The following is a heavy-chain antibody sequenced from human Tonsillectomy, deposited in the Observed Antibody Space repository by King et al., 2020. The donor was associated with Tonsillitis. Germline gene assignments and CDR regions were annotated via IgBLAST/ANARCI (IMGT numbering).Heavy chain of an antibody. CDR3: ARRRDTAMAKGNYYYYMDV. D-gene: IGHD5-18*01. V-gene: IGHV4-59*08. Sequence: QVQLQESGPGLVKPSETLSLTCTVSGGSISSYYWSWIRQPPGKGLEWIGYIYYSGSTNYNPSLKSRVTISVDTSKNPVSLKLSSVTAADTAVYYCARRRDTAMAKGNYYYYMDVWGKGTTVTVSS. J-gene: IGHJ6*03. CDR1: GGSISSYY. CDR2: IYYSGST.